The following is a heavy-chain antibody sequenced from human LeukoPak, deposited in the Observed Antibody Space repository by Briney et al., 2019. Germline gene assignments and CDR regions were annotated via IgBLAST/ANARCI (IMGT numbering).Heavy chain of an antibody. Sequence: SETLSLTCTVSGGSISSGDYYRSWIRQPPGKGLEWIGYIYYSGSTYYNPSLKSRVTISVDTSKNQFSLKLSSVTAADTAVYYCAREHSMDIDYWGQGPWSPSPQ. CDR2: IYYSGST. CDR1: GGSISSGDYY. J-gene: IGHJ4*02. V-gene: IGHV4-30-4*01. D-gene: IGHD2-21*01. CDR3: AREHSMDIDY.